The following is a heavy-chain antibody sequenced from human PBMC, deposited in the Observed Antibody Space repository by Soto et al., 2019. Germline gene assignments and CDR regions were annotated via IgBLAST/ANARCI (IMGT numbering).Heavy chain of an antibody. CDR1: GYTFTGYH. CDR3: ARWVGASNWFDP. V-gene: IGHV1-2*04. Sequence: ASVKVSCKTSGYTFTGYHIQWVLQAPGQGLEWMGWINTNTGDTNYAQKFQGWVTMTRDTSINTAYVQLSRLTSDDTAVYYCARWVGASNWFDPWGQGTPVTVSS. D-gene: IGHD1-26*01. CDR2: INTNTGDT. J-gene: IGHJ5*02.